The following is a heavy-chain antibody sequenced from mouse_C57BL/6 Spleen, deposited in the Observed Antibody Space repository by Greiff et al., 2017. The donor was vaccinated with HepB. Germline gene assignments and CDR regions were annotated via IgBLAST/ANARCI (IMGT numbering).Heavy chain of an antibody. J-gene: IGHJ1*03. Sequence: EVQLVESGEGLVKPGGSLKLSCAASGFTFSSYAMSWVRQTPEKRLEWVAYISSGGDYTYYADTVKGRFTISRDNARNTQYLQMSSLKSEDTAMYYCTREQNSKNWYFDVWGTGTTVTVSS. CDR3: TREQNSKNWYFDV. V-gene: IGHV5-9-1*02. CDR1: GFTFSSYA. D-gene: IGHD2-5*01. CDR2: ISSGGDYT.